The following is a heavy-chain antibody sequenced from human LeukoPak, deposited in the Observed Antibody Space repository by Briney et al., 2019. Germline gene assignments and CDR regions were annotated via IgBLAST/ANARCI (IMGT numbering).Heavy chain of an antibody. V-gene: IGHV3-33*01. CDR2: VWYDGSSQ. CDR1: GFTFRNHG. D-gene: IGHD2-21*02. Sequence: PGKSLRLSCAASGFTFRNHGMHWVRQAPGKGLEWVAVVWYDGSSQYYADSVKGRFAISRDNSKNTLSLQMDTLRDEATAMYYCARWGDGKRFDYWGQGTPVTVSS. CDR3: ARWGDGKRFDY. J-gene: IGHJ4*02.